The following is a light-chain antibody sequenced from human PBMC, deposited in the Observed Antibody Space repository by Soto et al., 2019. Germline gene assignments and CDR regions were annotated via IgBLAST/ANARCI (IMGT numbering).Light chain of an antibody. J-gene: IGLJ2*01. V-gene: IGLV3-1*01. CDR3: QAWDSSTVV. CDR2: QDI. Sequence: SYELTQPPSLSVSPGQTASITCSGDKLGNKYACWYQQKPGQSPVLVIYQDIKRPLGIPERFSGSNSGNTATLTISGTQAMDEADYYCQAWDSSTVVFGGGTKLTVL. CDR1: KLGNKY.